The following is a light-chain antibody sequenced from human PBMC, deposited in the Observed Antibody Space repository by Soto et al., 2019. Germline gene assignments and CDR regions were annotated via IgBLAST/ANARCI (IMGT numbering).Light chain of an antibody. CDR1: QSVSSN. CDR2: GAS. CDR3: QQYNNWWT. J-gene: IGKJ1*01. V-gene: IGKV3-15*01. Sequence: DIVMTQSPDSLAVSPGERATLSCRASQSVSSNLAWYQQKPGQAPRLLIHGASTRATGIPARFSGSGSGTEFTLTISSLQSEDFAVYYCQQYNNWWTFGQGTKVEIK.